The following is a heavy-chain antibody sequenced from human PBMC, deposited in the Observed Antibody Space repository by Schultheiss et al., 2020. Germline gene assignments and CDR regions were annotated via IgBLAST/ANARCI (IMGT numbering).Heavy chain of an antibody. CDR3: ARGGYYYLMDV. D-gene: IGHD3-16*01. CDR1: GFTFSSYA. Sequence: GESLKISCAASGFTFSSYAMSWVRQAPGKGLEWVSAISGSGGSTYYADSVKGRFTISRDNSKNTLYLQMNSLRAEDTAVYYCARGGYYYLMDVWGKGTTVTVSS. J-gene: IGHJ6*03. CDR2: ISGSGGST. V-gene: IGHV3-23*01.